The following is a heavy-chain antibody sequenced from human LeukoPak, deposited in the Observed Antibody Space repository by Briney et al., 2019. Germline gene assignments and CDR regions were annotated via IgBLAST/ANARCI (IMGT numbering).Heavy chain of an antibody. V-gene: IGHV3-53*01. CDR2: IYSGGTT. Sequence: PGGSLRLSCAASGFTFSSFAMSWVRQAPGKGLEWVSLIYSGGTTYYADSVKGRFTISRDNSKNTLYLQMNSLRAEDTVVYYCARRAGGYSHPYDYWGQGILVTVSS. D-gene: IGHD4-23*01. CDR3: ARRAGGYSHPYDY. CDR1: GFTFSSFA. J-gene: IGHJ4*02.